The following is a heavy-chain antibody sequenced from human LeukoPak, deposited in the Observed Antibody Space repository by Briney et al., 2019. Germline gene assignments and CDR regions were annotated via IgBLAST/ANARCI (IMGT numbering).Heavy chain of an antibody. CDR3: AREEDRSGD. CDR2: IYYRGNA. D-gene: IGHD3-22*01. J-gene: IGHJ4*02. CDR1: GGSISSSNYY. V-gene: IGHV4-39*07. Sequence: SETLSLTCTVSGGSISSSNYYWAWIRQPPGQGLEWIGSIYYRGNAYYNPSLKSRVTISVDTSKNQFSLSLSFVTAADTAVYYCAREEDRSGDWGQGTLVTVTS.